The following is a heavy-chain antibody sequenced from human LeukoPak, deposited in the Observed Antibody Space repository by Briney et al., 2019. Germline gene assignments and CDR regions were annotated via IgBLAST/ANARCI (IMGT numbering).Heavy chain of an antibody. Sequence: SETLSLTCAVYGGSFSGYSWTWIRQPPGKGLDWIGEIYHSGSTNYNPSLKSRVTISVDKSKNQFSLKLSSVIAADTAVYYCARDGDSSSSSTNYFDYWGQGTLVTVSS. D-gene: IGHD6-6*01. CDR3: ARDGDSSSSSTNYFDY. CDR2: IYHSGST. J-gene: IGHJ4*02. CDR1: GGSFSGYS. V-gene: IGHV4-34*01.